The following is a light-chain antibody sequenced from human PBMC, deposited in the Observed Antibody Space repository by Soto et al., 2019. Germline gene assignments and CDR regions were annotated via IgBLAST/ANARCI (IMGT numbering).Light chain of an antibody. J-gene: IGKJ5*01. V-gene: IGKV1-39*01. CDR2: GAS. CDR3: QQSYTTRPIT. CDR1: QSICNY. Sequence: DIQMTQSPSSLSSSVGYILAITCLAIQSICNYLNWYQQKPGKAPKFLIYGASNLQSGVPSRFSGSGSGTDFTLTISSLQPEDFATYYCQQSYTTRPITFGQGTRLEIK.